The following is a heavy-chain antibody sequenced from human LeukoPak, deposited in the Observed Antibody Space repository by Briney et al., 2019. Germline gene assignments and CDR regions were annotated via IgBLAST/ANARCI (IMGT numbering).Heavy chain of an antibody. CDR2: INHSGST. CDR1: GGSFSGYY. Sequence: PSETLSLTCAVYGGSFSGYYWSWIRQPPGKGLEWIGEINHSGSTNYNPSLKSRVTISVDTSKNQFSLKLSSVTAADTAVYYCARGRYSGSYWGQGNPGHRLL. CDR3: ARGRYSGSY. J-gene: IGHJ4*02. V-gene: IGHV4-34*01. D-gene: IGHD1-26*01.